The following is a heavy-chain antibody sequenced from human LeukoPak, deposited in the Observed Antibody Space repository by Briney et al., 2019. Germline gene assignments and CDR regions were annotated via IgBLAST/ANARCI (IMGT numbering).Heavy chain of an antibody. CDR1: GGSISSGGYS. CDR3: AREDSSGYYFDY. Sequence: SETLSLTCAVSGGSISSGGYSWSWIRQPPGKGLEWIGYIYHSGSTNYNPSLKSRVTISVDTSKNQFSLKLSSVTAADTAVYYCAREDSSGYYFDYWGQGTMVTVSS. CDR2: IYHSGST. V-gene: IGHV4-30-2*01. D-gene: IGHD3-22*01. J-gene: IGHJ4*02.